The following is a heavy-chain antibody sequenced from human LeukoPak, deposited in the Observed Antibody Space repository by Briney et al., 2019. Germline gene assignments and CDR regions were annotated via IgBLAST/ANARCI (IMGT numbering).Heavy chain of an antibody. CDR3: ARIKGYFDSGNYYGFFDY. Sequence: GGSLRLSCEVSGYTFSGGYAMSWVRQAPGKGLEWVSSISATTGTIYYADSVKGRFTISRDNSKNTLYLQMKSLRAEDTAVYHCARIKGYFDSGNYYGFFDYWGQGTLVTVSP. CDR2: ISATTGTI. CDR1: GYTFSGGYA. V-gene: IGHV3-23*01. D-gene: IGHD3-10*01. J-gene: IGHJ4*02.